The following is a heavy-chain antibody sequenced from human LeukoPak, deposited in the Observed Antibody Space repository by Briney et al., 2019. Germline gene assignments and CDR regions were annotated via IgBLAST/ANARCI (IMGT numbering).Heavy chain of an antibody. D-gene: IGHD1-1*01. Sequence: SETLSLTCTVSGGSISSYYWSWIRRPPGKGLEWIGYIYDSGSTNYNPSLKSRVTISVDMSKNQFSLKLSSVTAADTAVYYCARVGGTNYYYYGMDVWGQGTTVTVSS. J-gene: IGHJ6*02. V-gene: IGHV4-59*01. CDR1: GGSISSYY. CDR3: ARVGGTNYYYYGMDV. CDR2: IYDSGST.